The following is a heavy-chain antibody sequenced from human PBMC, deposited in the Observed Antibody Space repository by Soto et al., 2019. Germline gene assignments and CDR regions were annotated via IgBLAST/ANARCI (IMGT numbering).Heavy chain of an antibody. J-gene: IGHJ4*02. Sequence: SETLSSPALSLVAPSVISTGAGSGSPQGRDWSGLGIYYNGNTNYNPSLKSRVTMSVDTSKNQFSLKLSSVTAADTAVYYCARSNWYSEYWGQGTLVPVSS. D-gene: IGHD7-27*01. V-gene: IGHV4-59*11. CDR1: VAPSVIST. CDR3: ARSNWYSEY. CDR2: YYNGNT.